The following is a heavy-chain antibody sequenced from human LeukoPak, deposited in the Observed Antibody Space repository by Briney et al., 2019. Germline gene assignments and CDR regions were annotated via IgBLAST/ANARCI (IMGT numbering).Heavy chain of an antibody. J-gene: IGHJ4*02. D-gene: IGHD3-10*01. CDR2: IRPDGSEQ. CDR1: GFPFISFL. V-gene: IGHV3-7*01. Sequence: PGGSLSPSCAASGFPFISFLVNWVRQTPGRGLEWLANIRPDGSEQYSVDSEGGRFTISRDNAKNSVYLDMNNLRVDDTGVYYCSGRDSARSPWDHWGQGTLVSVSS. CDR3: SGRDSARSPWDH.